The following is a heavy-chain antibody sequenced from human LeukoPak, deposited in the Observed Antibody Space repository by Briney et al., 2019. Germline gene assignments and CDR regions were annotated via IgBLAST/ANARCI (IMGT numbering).Heavy chain of an antibody. V-gene: IGHV3-7*01. J-gene: IGHJ4*02. CDR2: INPDESHT. CDR3: ARDRAYDAFDY. D-gene: IGHD5-12*01. Sequence: GGSLRLSCAASGFSFSTSWMAWIRQAPGKGLQWVGNINPDESHTDYIDSVKGRFTMSRDNAENSLFLQVHSLRDEDTAVYYCARDRAYDAFDYWGRGTLVTVSS. CDR1: GFSFSTSW.